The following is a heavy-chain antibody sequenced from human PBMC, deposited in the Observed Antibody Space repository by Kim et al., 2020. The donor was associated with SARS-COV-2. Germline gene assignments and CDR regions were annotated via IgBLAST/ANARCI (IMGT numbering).Heavy chain of an antibody. CDR2: INTNTGNP. CDR1: GYTFTSYA. J-gene: IGHJ6*02. CDR3: ARPHGGNSAYYQYGMEV. D-gene: IGHD2-21*01. V-gene: IGHV7-4-1*02. Sequence: ASVKVSCKASGYTFTSYAMNWVRQAPGQGLEWMGWINTNTGNPTYVQGFTGRFVFSLDTSVSTAYLQISSLKAEDTAVYYCARPHGGNSAYYQYGMEVWGQGTTVTVSS.